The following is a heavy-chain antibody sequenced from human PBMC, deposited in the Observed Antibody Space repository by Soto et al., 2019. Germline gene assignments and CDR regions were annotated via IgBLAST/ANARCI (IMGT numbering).Heavy chain of an antibody. CDR1: GFIFSNYW. CDR2: IKQDGNEK. CDR3: AREGYSYGTYFDY. J-gene: IGHJ4*02. Sequence: EVQLVESGGGLVQPGGSLRLSCAASGFIFSNYWMSWVCQAPGKGLEWVANIKQDGNEKYYVDSVKGRFTISRDNAKNSLYLQMNSLRAEDTAVYYCAREGYSYGTYFDYWGQGTLITVTS. D-gene: IGHD5-18*01. V-gene: IGHV3-7*01.